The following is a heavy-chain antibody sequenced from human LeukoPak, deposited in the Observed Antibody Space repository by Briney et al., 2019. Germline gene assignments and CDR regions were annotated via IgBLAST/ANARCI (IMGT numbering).Heavy chain of an antibody. CDR1: GFTFSSYD. J-gene: IGHJ6*02. CDR3: ARDGSGWKNYYYYGMDV. V-gene: IGHV3-13*01. D-gene: IGHD6-19*01. CDR2: IGTAGDT. Sequence: GGSLRLSCAASGFTFSSYDMHWVRQATGKGLEWVSAIGTAGDTYYPGSVKGRFTISRENAKNSLYLQMNSLRAEDTAVYYCARDGSGWKNYYYYGMDVWGQGTTVTVSS.